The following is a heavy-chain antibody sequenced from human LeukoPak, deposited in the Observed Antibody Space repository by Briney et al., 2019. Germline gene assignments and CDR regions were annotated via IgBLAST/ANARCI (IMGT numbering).Heavy chain of an antibody. CDR1: GFTFSSYA. CDR2: ISYDGSNK. D-gene: IGHD1-26*01. CDR3: ARDLFELTTYDAFDI. J-gene: IGHJ3*02. Sequence: PGGSLRVSCAASGFTFSSYAMHWVRQAPGKGLEWVAVISYDGSNKYYADSVKGRFTISRDNSKNTLYLQMNSLRAEDTAVYYCARDLFELTTYDAFDIWGQGTMVTVSS. V-gene: IGHV3-30*04.